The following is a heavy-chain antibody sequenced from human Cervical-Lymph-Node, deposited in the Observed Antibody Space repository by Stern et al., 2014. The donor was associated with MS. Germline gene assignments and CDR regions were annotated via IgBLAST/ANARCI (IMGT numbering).Heavy chain of an antibody. Sequence: EVQLVESGGGLVQPGGSLKLSCAASGFRFSGSAMHWVRQASGEGPEWVARIRSKINKYVTTYAASVQGRFTISRDDSKNTVYLQMDSLKIEDTALYYCTSGGVFAANSFDNWGQGTLVTVSS. CDR2: IRSKINKYVT. D-gene: IGHD2-15*01. V-gene: IGHV3-73*01. CDR3: TSGGVFAANSFDN. CDR1: GFRFSGSA. J-gene: IGHJ4*02.